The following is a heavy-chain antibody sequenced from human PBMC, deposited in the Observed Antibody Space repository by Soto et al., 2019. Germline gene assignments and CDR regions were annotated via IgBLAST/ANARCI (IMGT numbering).Heavy chain of an antibody. D-gene: IGHD2-15*01. CDR1: GYVFTSYY. CDR3: ARNDYSGLDY. V-gene: IGHV1-46*01. CDR2: INPSGGST. Sequence: QVQLVQSGTEVKKPGALVRVSCKASGYVFTSYYVHWVRQAPGQGLEWMGFINPSGGSTSYAQKFQARVIMTSDTSTNTAYMELSSLRSEDTAIYYCARNDYSGLDYWGQGSLVAVSS. J-gene: IGHJ4*02.